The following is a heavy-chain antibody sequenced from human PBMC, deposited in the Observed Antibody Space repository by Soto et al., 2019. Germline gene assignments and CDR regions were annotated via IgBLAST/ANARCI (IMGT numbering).Heavy chain of an antibody. CDR2: ISSSGSTI. CDR1: GFTFSDYY. Sequence: GGSLRLSCAASGFTFSDYYMSWIRQAPGKGLEWVSYISSSGSTIYYADSVKGRFTISRDNAKNSLYLQMNSLRAEDTAVYYCARDRASSTVTTVYGDFDIWGQGTMVTVSS. D-gene: IGHD4-17*01. J-gene: IGHJ3*02. CDR3: ARDRASSTVTTVYGDFDI. V-gene: IGHV3-11*01.